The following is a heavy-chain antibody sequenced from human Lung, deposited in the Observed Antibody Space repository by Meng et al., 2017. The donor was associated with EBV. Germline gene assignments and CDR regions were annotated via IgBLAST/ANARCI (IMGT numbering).Heavy chain of an antibody. CDR3: AREADGATFDY. CDR2: INAYNGDT. D-gene: IGHD1-26*01. V-gene: IGHV1-18*01. J-gene: IGHJ4*02. CDR1: GYTFTNYG. Sequence: QAAVVQSGGEVKKPWASVNVSCKASGYTFTNYGITWVRQAPGQGLEWMGWINAYNGDTNYAQKLQGRVTMTTDTSTSTAYMELRSLRSDDTAVYYCAREADGATFDYWGQGTLVTVSS.